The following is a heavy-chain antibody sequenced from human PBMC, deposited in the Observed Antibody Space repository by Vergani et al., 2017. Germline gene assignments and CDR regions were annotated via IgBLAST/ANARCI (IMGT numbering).Heavy chain of an antibody. CDR1: GFTFSSYV. D-gene: IGHD1-1*01. CDR2: ISSNGDST. Sequence: EVQLVEFGGGLVQPGGSLRLSCLASGFTFSSYVMHWVRQAPGKGLQYVSAISSNGDSTYYTDSVKGRFTISRDNSKNTLYLQMSSLRAEDTAVYYCVKGFVTQTTDAFDIWGQGTMVTVSS. V-gene: IGHV3-64D*06. CDR3: VKGFVTQTTDAFDI. J-gene: IGHJ3*02.